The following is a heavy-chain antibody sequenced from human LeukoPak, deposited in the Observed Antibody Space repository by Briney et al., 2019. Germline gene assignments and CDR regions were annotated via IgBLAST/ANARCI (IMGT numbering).Heavy chain of an antibody. Sequence: SETLSLTCTVSGXSISSYYWSWIRQPPGKGLEWIGYISDSGSTNYNPSLKSRVTISVDTSKNQFSLRLSSVTATDTAVYFCSRHVYRKTSAGTNYFDYWGQGTLVTVSS. V-gene: IGHV4-59*08. CDR2: ISDSGST. CDR3: SRHVYRKTSAGTNYFDY. CDR1: GXSISSYY. D-gene: IGHD1-1*01. J-gene: IGHJ4*02.